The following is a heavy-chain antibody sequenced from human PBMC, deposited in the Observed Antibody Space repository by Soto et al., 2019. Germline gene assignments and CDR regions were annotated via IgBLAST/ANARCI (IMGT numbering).Heavy chain of an antibody. Sequence: QVQLVQSGAEVKMPGSSVKVSCTASGDTFSNYAISWARQAPGQGLEWMGGIIPVFATPHYAQRFQGRVSITADESTRTVYMEVSSLVSDDTAVYYCLREDRSSDYWGQGTLVIVSS. CDR3: LREDRSSDY. D-gene: IGHD6-6*01. J-gene: IGHJ4*02. CDR2: IIPVFATP. CDR1: GDTFSNYA. V-gene: IGHV1-69*01.